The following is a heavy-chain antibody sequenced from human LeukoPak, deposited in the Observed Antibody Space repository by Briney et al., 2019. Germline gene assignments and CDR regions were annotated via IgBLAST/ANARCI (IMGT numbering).Heavy chain of an antibody. J-gene: IGHJ3*02. V-gene: IGHV1-3*01. CDR1: GYTFTSYA. CDR2: INAGNGNT. D-gene: IGHD3-10*01. Sequence: ASVKVSCKASGYTFTSYAMHWVRQAPGQRLEWMGWINAGNGNTKYSQKFQGRVTITRDTSASTAYMELSSLRSEDTAVYYCARIRGRVGAFDIWGQGTMVTVSS. CDR3: ARIRGRVGAFDI.